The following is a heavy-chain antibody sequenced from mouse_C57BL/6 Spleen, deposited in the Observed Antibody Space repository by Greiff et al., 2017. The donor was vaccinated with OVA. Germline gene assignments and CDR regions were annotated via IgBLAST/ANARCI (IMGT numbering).Heavy chain of an antibody. J-gene: IGHJ2*01. D-gene: IGHD4-1*01. V-gene: IGHV1-66*01. CDR2: IYPGSGNT. CDR1: GYSFTSYY. Sequence: VQLQQSGPELVKPGASVKISCKASGYSFTSYYIHWVKQRPGQGLEWIGWIYPGSGNTKYNEKFKGKATLTADTSSSTAYMQLSSLTSEDSAVYYCARGELGLDFDYWGQGTTLTVSS. CDR3: ARGELGLDFDY.